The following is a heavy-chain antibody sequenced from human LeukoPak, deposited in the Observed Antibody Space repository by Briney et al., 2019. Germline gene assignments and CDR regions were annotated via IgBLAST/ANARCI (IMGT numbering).Heavy chain of an antibody. CDR3: AKDRMVRGVLNWFDP. CDR2: ISYDGSNK. J-gene: IGHJ5*02. V-gene: IGHV3-30*18. D-gene: IGHD3-10*01. CDR1: GFTFSTYG. Sequence: SGGSLRPSCAASGFTFSTYGMHWVRQAPGKGLEWVAVISYDGSNKHYADSVRGRFTISRDNSKNTLYLQMNSLRAEDTAVYYCAKDRMVRGVLNWFDPWGQGTLVTVSS.